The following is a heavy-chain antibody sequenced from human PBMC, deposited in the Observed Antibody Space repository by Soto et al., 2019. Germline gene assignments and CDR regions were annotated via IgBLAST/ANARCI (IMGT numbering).Heavy chain of an antibody. CDR2: IRDRAYSYAT. Sequence: GGSLRLSCAASGFVFKDSSIHWVRQASGKGLEWVGRIRDRAYSYATAYAAPVKGRFTISRDDSSNKAYLQMNSLKTEDTAIYYCTRLISAAQDYWGQGTLVTVSS. CDR3: TRLISAAQDY. D-gene: IGHD3-10*01. J-gene: IGHJ4*02. CDR1: GFVFKDSS. V-gene: IGHV3-73*01.